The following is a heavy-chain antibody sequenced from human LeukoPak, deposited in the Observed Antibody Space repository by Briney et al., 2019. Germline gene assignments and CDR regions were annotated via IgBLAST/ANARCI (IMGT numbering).Heavy chain of an antibody. Sequence: GGSLRLSCTASGFTFSSYSMNWVRQAPGKGLEWVSYISSSGSTIYYANSVKGRFTISRDNAKNSLYLQMNSLRAEDTAVYYCARDLSLYCSGGSCYSLNYWGQGTLVTVSS. D-gene: IGHD2-15*01. V-gene: IGHV3-48*04. CDR2: ISSSGSTI. CDR1: GFTFSSYS. CDR3: ARDLSLYCSGGSCYSLNY. J-gene: IGHJ4*02.